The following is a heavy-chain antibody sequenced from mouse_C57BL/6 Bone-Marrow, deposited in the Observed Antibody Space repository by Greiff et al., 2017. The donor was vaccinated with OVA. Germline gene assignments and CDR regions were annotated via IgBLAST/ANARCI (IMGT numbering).Heavy chain of an antibody. CDR3: DRRWGYYGSSYDAMDY. D-gene: IGHD1-1*01. Sequence: VQLQQSGPELVKPGASVKISCKASGYAFSSSWMNWVKQRPGKGLEWIGRIYPGDGDTNYNGKFKGKAKLTADKSSSASYMQLISLTSEESAVYFCDRRWGYYGSSYDAMDYWGQGTSVTVSS. J-gene: IGHJ4*01. CDR2: IYPGDGDT. CDR1: GYAFSSSW. V-gene: IGHV1-82*01.